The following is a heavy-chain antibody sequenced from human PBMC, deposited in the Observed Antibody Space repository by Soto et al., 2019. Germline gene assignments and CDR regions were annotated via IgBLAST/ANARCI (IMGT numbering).Heavy chain of an antibody. D-gene: IGHD3-10*01. CDR1: GGSISSGDYY. CDR3: ARDSGDGGYYGMDV. Sequence: SLTCTVSGGSISSGDYYWSWIRQPPGKGLECFGYIYYSGSTYYNPSLKSRVTISVDTSKNQFSLKLSSVTAADTAVYYCARDSGDGGYYGMDVWGQGTTVTVSS. CDR2: IYYSGST. J-gene: IGHJ6*02. V-gene: IGHV4-30-4*01.